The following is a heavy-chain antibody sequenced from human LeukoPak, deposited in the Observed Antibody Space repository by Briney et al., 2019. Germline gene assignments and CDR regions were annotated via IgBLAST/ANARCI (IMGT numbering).Heavy chain of an antibody. CDR1: GFTFNRYW. Sequence: PGGSLRLSCVASGFTFNRYWMHWVCQAPGKGLVWVSRINSDGSSTKYADSVKGRFTISRDNAKNTLWLQMSSLRVDDTAVYYCVRDSYYGMDVWGQGTTVTVSS. CDR3: VRDSYYGMDV. V-gene: IGHV3-74*03. CDR2: INSDGSST. J-gene: IGHJ6*02.